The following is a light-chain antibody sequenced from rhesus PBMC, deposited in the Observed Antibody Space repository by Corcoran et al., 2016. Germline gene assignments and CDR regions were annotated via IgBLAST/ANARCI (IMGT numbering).Light chain of an antibody. CDR1: QDITND. CDR2: EAS. V-gene: IGKV1-25*01. CDR3: QHYYSVPWT. J-gene: IGKJ1*01. Sequence: DIQMTQSPSSLSASVGDRVTITCRASQDITNDLAWYQQKPGETPKLLIYEASDLQRGIPSRFSGIGSGTDFTLTISSLQSEDLATYYCQHYYSVPWTFGQGTKVEIK.